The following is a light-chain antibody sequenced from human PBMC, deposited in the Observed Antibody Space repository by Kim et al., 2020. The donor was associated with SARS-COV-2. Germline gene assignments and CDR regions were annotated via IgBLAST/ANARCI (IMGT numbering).Light chain of an antibody. J-gene: IGLJ3*02. CDR3: LLYYSGPRV. CDR2: DVS. V-gene: IGLV7-46*01. CDR1: TGDVTSGHF. Sequence: PGGTVTLTCASSTGDVTSGHFPCWFQQKPGQAPTTLIYDVSNKHSWTPARFSGSLLGGKAALTLSGAQPEDEAEYYCLLYYSGPRVFGGGTQLTVL.